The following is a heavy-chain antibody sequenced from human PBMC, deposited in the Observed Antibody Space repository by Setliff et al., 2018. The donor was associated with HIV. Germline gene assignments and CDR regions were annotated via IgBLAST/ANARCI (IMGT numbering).Heavy chain of an antibody. V-gene: IGHV1-46*01. CDR3: ARAMYSVNRGLSPGLFDI. Sequence: ASVKVSCKASGYTFTSYFMHWVRQAPGQGLEWMGMINASGGRTSYAQKFQGRVTMTRDTSTSTVYMELSSLRSEDTAVFYCARAMYSVNRGLSPGLFDIWGQGTMVTVSS. CDR1: GYTFTSYF. J-gene: IGHJ3*02. CDR2: INASGGRT. D-gene: IGHD1-26*01.